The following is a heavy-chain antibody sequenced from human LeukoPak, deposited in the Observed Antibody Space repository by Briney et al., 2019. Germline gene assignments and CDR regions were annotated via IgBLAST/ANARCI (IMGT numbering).Heavy chain of an antibody. V-gene: IGHV4-59*01. CDR3: ARLYGNRFDP. CDR2: IYYSGST. Sequence: KPSETLSLTCTVSGGSISSYYWSWIRQPPGKGLEWIGYIYYSGSTNYNPSLKSRVTISVDTSKNQFSLKLSSVTAADTAVYYCARLYGNRFDPWGQGTLVTVSS. CDR1: GGSISSYY. J-gene: IGHJ5*02. D-gene: IGHD2-8*01.